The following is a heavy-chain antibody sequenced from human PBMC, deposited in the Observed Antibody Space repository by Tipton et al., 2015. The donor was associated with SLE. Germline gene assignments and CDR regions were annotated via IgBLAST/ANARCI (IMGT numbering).Heavy chain of an antibody. CDR2: IYYSGST. V-gene: IGHV4-59*01. CDR3: ARVGAAAGLYFDY. CDR1: GGSISSYY. Sequence: SLTCTVSGGSISSYYWSWIRQPPGKGLEWIGYIYYSGSTNYNPSLKSRVTISVDTSKNQFSLKLSSVTAADTAVYYCARVGAAAGLYFDYWGQGTLVTVSS. D-gene: IGHD6-13*01. J-gene: IGHJ4*02.